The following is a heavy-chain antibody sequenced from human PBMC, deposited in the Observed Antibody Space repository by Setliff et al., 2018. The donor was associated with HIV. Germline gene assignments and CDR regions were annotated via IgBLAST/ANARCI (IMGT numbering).Heavy chain of an antibody. D-gene: IGHD1-26*01. V-gene: IGHV4-39*07. J-gene: IGHJ3*02. CDR1: GGSLSSSSYY. CDR3: SRGARALGGDAFDI. Sequence: SETLSLTCAVSGGSLSSSSYYWGWIRQPPGKGLEWIGSIYYSGGTYYNPSLKSRVTISVDTSKNQFSLRLSSVTAADTDVYYCSRGARALGGDAFDIWGQGTMVTVSS. CDR2: IYYSGGT.